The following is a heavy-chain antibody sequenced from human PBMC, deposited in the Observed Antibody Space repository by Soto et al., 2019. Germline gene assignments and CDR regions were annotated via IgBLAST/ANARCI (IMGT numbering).Heavy chain of an antibody. D-gene: IGHD3-10*01. Sequence: SLTGTVFGGSIIRVDYYWSWMRQPPGKGLEGMGYIYYSGSTYYTPSLQSRFTLPLDTSKNPFSPKLSSLSAADAAVYSCARDLTAVPVVRGVGHGLDVWLQGPSVTVS. V-gene: IGHV4-30-4*01. CDR3: ARDLTAVPVVRGVGHGLDV. J-gene: IGHJ6*02. CDR1: GGSIIRVDYY. CDR2: IYYSGST.